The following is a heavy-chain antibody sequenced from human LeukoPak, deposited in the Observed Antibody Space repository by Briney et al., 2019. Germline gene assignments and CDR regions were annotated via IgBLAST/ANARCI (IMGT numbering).Heavy chain of an antibody. CDR2: IYNSGST. CDR1: GDSFSYFY. D-gene: IGHD3-22*01. J-gene: IGHJ4*02. Sequence: SETLSLTCTVSGDSFSYFYWSWIRQPPGKGLEWVGYIYNSGSTNYNPSLKSRVTTSLDTSKNQFSLKLSSVTAADTAVYYCASLRYSSGYYYPFDYWGQGSLVTVSS. CDR3: ASLRYSSGYYYPFDY. V-gene: IGHV4-59*01.